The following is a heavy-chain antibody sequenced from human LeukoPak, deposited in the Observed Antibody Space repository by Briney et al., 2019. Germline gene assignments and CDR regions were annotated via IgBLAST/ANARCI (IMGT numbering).Heavy chain of an antibody. CDR3: ARVHPQWLVPFDY. D-gene: IGHD6-19*01. J-gene: IGHJ4*02. V-gene: IGHV1-69*05. CDR2: IIPIFGTA. Sequence: GASVKVSCKASGGTFSSYAISWVRQAPGQGLEWMGGIIPIFGTANYAQKFQGRVTITTDESTSTAYMELSSLRSEDTAVYYCARVHPQWLVPFDYWGQGTLVTVSS. CDR1: GGTFSSYA.